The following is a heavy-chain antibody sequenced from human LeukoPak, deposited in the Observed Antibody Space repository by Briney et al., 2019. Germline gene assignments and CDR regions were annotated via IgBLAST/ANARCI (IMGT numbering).Heavy chain of an antibody. CDR2: INHSGST. CDR1: GGSFSGYY. J-gene: IGHJ4*02. Sequence: SETLSLTCAVYGGSFSGYYWSWIRQPPGKGLEWIGEINHSGSTNYNPSLKSRVTISVDTSKNQFSLKLSSVTAADTAVYYCARHRRMTTVVTRYYFDYWGQGTLVTVSS. D-gene: IGHD4-23*01. V-gene: IGHV4-34*01. CDR3: ARHRRMTTVVTRYYFDY.